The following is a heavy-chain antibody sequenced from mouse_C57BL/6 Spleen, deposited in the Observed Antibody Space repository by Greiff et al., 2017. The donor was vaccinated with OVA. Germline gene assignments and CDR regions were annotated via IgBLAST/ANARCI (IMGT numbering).Heavy chain of an antibody. J-gene: IGHJ4*01. D-gene: IGHD1-1*01. CDR3: ARKDTTVVHYYAMDY. CDR1: GYTFTSYW. CDR2: IYPGSGST. Sequence: QVQLQQPGAELVKPGASVKMSCKASGYTFTSYWITWVKQRPGQGLEWIGDIYPGSGSTNYNEKFKSKATLTADKSSSTAYMELRSLTSEDSAVYFCARKDTTVVHYYAMDYWGQGTSVTVSS. V-gene: IGHV1-55*01.